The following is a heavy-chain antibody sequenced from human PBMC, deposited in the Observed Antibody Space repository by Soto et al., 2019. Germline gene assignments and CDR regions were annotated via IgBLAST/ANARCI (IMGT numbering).Heavy chain of an antibody. V-gene: IGHV4-61*01. CDR2: IYYTGST. Sequence: QVQLQESGPGLVKPSETLSLTCTVSGSSVSSASYHWVWIRQPPGKGLQWIGNIYYTGSTNYNPSLKSRVTISVDTSKNQLSLKLNSVTAADTSVYYCARRVGATPPINWGQGTLVTVSS. D-gene: IGHD1-26*01. CDR3: ARRVGATPPIN. J-gene: IGHJ4*02. CDR1: GSSVSSASYH.